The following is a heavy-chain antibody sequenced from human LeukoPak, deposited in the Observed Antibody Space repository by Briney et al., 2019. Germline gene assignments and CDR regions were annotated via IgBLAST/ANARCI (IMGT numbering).Heavy chain of an antibody. J-gene: IGHJ6*03. Sequence: GESLKISCKGSGYSFTSYWIGWVRQMPGKGLEWMGIIYPDDSDTKYSPSFQGQVTISADKSISTAYLQWSSLKASDTAMYYCARLXFCTNVVCFSNXYXSMDXXGRGXTVT. CDR2: IYPDDSDT. V-gene: IGHV5-51*01. D-gene: IGHD2-8*01. CDR3: ARLXFCTNVVCFSNXYXSMDX. CDR1: GYSFTSYW.